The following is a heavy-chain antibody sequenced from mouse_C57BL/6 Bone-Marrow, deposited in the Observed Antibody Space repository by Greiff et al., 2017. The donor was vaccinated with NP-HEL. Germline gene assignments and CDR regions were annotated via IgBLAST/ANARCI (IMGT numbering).Heavy chain of an antibody. J-gene: IGHJ3*01. Sequence: EVQLQQSGPELVKPGASVKISCKASGYTFTDYYMNWVKQSHGKSLEWIGDINPNNGGTSYNQKFKGKATLTVDKSSSTAYMELRSLTSEDSAVYYCARWRQGFAYWGQGTLVTVSA. CDR3: ARWRQGFAY. CDR1: GYTFTDYY. V-gene: IGHV1-26*01. CDR2: INPNNGGT. D-gene: IGHD3-2*01.